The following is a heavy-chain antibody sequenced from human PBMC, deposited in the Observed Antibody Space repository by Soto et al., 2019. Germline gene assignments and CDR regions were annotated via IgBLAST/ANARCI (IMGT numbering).Heavy chain of an antibody. V-gene: IGHV4-4*02. CDR1: GDSISSHDW. CDR2: IHHSGGT. J-gene: IGHJ4*02. Sequence: QVQLQESGPGLVKPSGTLSLTCAVSGDSISSHDWWSWVRQPPNKGLEWIAEIHHSGGTNYNPSLMSRATISVDNSKNQFSLKLISATAADTAVYYCVRNGYYSLDYWDQGTLVSVSS. D-gene: IGHD3-3*01. CDR3: VRNGYYSLDY.